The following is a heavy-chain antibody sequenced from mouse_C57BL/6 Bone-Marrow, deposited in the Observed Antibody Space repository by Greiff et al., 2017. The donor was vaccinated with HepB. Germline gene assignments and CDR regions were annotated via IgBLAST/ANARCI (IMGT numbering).Heavy chain of an antibody. V-gene: IGHV1-55*01. Sequence: QVQLQQPGAELVKPGASVKMSCKASGYTFTSYWITWVKQRPGQGLEWIGDIYPGSGSTNYNEKFKSKATLTVDTSSSTAYMQLSSLTSEDSAVYYCAIRYYGSSPFAYWGQGTRVTVSA. CDR3: AIRYYGSSPFAY. CDR2: IYPGSGST. J-gene: IGHJ3*01. D-gene: IGHD1-1*01. CDR1: GYTFTSYW.